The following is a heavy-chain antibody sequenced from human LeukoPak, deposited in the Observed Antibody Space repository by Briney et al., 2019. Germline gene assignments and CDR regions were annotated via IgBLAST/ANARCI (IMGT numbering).Heavy chain of an antibody. Sequence: WASVKVSCKASGGTFSTYAITWVRQAPGQGLEWMGRILPIFDMANYAQKFQGRVTITADTSTRTAYMEPSSLRSDDTAVYYCARDGGWLQTQNHYYYHGMDVWGQGTTVTVSS. CDR2: ILPIFDMA. V-gene: IGHV1-69*04. CDR3: ARDGGWLQTQNHYYYHGMDV. CDR1: GGTFSTYA. D-gene: IGHD5-24*01. J-gene: IGHJ6*02.